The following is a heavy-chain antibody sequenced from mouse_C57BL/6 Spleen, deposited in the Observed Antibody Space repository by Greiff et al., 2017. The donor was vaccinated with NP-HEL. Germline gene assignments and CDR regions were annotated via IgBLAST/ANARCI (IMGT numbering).Heavy chain of an antibody. J-gene: IGHJ4*01. D-gene: IGHD1-1*01. V-gene: IGHV1-19*01. CDR1: GYTFTDYY. CDR2: INPYNGGT. Sequence: VQLQQSGPVLVKPGASVKMSCKASGYTFTDYYMNWVKQSHGKSLEWIGVINPYNGGTSYNQKFKGKATLTVDKSSSTAYMELNSLTSEDSAVYYCAKIGGDYGREAMDYWGQGTSVTVSS. CDR3: AKIGGDYGREAMDY.